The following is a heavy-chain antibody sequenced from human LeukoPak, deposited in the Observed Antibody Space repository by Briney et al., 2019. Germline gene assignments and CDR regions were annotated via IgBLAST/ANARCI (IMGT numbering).Heavy chain of an antibody. CDR2: ITGSSGTI. CDR1: GFTFSTQN. J-gene: IGHJ3*01. Sequence: GGFLRFSCAASGFTFSTQNLDWVRQAPGKGLEWTSYITGSSGTIYYADSVKGRFTVSRDNAKNSMFLQMIGLRDEDTAVYYCARSLYLGRFHDPIDEWGQGTMVTVSS. D-gene: IGHD3-16*01. V-gene: IGHV3-48*02. CDR3: ARSLYLGRFHDPIDE.